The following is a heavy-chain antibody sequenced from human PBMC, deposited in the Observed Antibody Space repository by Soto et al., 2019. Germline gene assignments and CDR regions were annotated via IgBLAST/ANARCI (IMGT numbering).Heavy chain of an antibody. CDR2: ISSSSSYI. CDR1: GFTFSSYS. CDR3: ARVRRYYDFWSGAFDI. D-gene: IGHD3-3*01. J-gene: IGHJ3*02. Sequence: GESLKISCAASGFTFSSYSMNWVRQAPGKGLEWVSSISSSSSYIYYADSVKGRFTISRDNAKNSLYLQMNSLRAEDTAVYYCARVRRYYDFWSGAFDIWGQGTMVTVSS. V-gene: IGHV3-21*01.